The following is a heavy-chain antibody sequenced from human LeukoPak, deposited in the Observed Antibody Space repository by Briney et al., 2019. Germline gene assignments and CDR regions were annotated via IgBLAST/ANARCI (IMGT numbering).Heavy chain of an antibody. CDR2: IYYSGST. D-gene: IGHD3-10*01. CDR3: ARFGGSGSYYYYYYYMDV. CDR1: GGSISSSSYS. Sequence: SETLSLTCTVSGGSISSSSYSWGWIRQPPGKGLEWIGSIYYSGSTYYNPSLKSRVTISVDTSKNQFSLKLSSVTAADTAVYYCARFGGSGSYYYYYYYMDVWGKGTTVTVSS. J-gene: IGHJ6*03. V-gene: IGHV4-39*07.